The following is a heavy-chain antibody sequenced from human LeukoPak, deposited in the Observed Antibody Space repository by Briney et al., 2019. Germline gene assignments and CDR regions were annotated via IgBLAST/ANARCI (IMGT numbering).Heavy chain of an antibody. D-gene: IGHD3-22*01. CDR3: ARDPYDRGGYGAFDL. V-gene: IGHV3-7*01. J-gene: IGHJ3*01. CDR2: IKRDGKQK. CDR1: GFTFTDYC. Sequence: GGSLRLSCEASGFTFTDYCMTWVRQTPGAGLEWVANIKRDGKQKNYMDSVKGRFTVSRDNARNSLFLQMDSLRVEDTAMYYCARDPYDRGGYGAFDLWGRGTTVTVSS.